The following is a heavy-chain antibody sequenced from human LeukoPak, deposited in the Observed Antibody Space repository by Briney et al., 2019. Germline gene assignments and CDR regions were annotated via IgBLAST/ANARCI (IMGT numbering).Heavy chain of an antibody. V-gene: IGHV3-23*01. CDR3: AKDRRGSGWYGGFDS. D-gene: IGHD6-19*01. Sequence: PGGSLRLSCAASGFTFSSYAMSWVRQAPGKGLEWVSAISGSGGSTYYADSVKGRFTISRDNSKNTLYLQMNSLRAEDTAVYYCAKDRRGSGWYGGFDSWGQGMLVTVSA. CDR1: GFTFSSYA. J-gene: IGHJ4*02. CDR2: ISGSGGST.